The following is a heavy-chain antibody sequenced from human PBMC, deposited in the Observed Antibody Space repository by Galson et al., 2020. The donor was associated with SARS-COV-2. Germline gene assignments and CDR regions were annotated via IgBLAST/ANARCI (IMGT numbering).Heavy chain of an antibody. Sequence: GGSLRLSCAASGFTFSNHEMNWIRQAPGKVLEWIAYISSSSSVIYYADSVKGRFTISRDDAKKSLYLQMHRLRVEDTAVYYCAREDFDSSGNDYWGQGTLVTVSS. CDR1: GFTFSNHE. V-gene: IGHV3-48*03. CDR2: ISSSSSVI. CDR3: AREDFDSSGNDY. J-gene: IGHJ4*02. D-gene: IGHD3-9*01.